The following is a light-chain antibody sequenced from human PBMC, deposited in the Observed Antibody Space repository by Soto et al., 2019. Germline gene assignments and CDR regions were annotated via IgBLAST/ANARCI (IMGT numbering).Light chain of an antibody. Sequence: QSVLTQAPSASGDPGQSVTMSFSGSRSNIGTNTVNWYQQRPGTPPKFLIYDNYRRPSGVPDRFSGSQSGTSASLAISGLQSEDEDDYYCSAWDDSLNRPVFGGGTKLTVL. J-gene: IGLJ2*01. CDR2: DNY. CDR3: SAWDDSLNRPV. CDR1: RSNIGTNT. V-gene: IGLV1-44*01.